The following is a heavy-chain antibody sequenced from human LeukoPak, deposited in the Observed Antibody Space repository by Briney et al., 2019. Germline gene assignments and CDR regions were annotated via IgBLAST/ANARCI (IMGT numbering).Heavy chain of an antibody. D-gene: IGHD2-15*01. CDR3: ARMAADDAFDI. CDR1: GYTFTGYY. V-gene: IGHV1-2*02. CDR2: INPNSGGT. J-gene: IGHJ3*02. Sequence: ASVKVSCKASGYTFTGYYMHWVRQAPGQGLEWMGWINPNSGGTNYAQKFQGRVTMTRDTSISTAYMELSRLSSDDTAVHYCARMAADDAFDIWGQGTMVTVSS.